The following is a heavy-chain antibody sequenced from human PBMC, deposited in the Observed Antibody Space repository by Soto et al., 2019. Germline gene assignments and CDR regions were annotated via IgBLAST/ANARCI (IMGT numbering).Heavy chain of an antibody. D-gene: IGHD4-4*01. V-gene: IGHV4-34*01. CDR1: GGSFSGYY. CDR3: ARSNYLYGMDV. J-gene: IGHJ6*02. Sequence: QVQLQQWGAGLLKPSETLSLTCAVYGGSFSGYYWSWIRQPPGKGLEWIGEINHSGSTNYNPSLKSRVTISVDKSKNQFSLKLSSVTAADTAVYYCARSNYLYGMDVWGQGTTVTVSS. CDR2: INHSGST.